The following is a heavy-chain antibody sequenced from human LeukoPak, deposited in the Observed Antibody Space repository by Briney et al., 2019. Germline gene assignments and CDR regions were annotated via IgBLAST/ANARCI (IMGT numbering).Heavy chain of an antibody. CDR2: IIPIFGTT. Sequence: GASVKVSCKASGGTFSSYAISWVRQAPGQGLEWMGGIIPIFGTTNYAQKFQGRVTITTDESTSTAYMELSSLRSEDTAVYYCARWDNWNRYWYFDLWGRGTLVTVSS. J-gene: IGHJ2*01. CDR3: ARWDNWNRYWYFDL. D-gene: IGHD1-20*01. V-gene: IGHV1-69*05. CDR1: GGTFSSYA.